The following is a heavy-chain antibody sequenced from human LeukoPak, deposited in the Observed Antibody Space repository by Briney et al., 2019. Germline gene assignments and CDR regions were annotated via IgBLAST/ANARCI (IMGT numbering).Heavy chain of an antibody. J-gene: IGHJ4*02. CDR2: ISGSGGST. Sequence: PGGSLRLSCAASGFTFSSYAMHWVRQAPGKGLEWVSAISGSGGSTYYADSVKGRFTISRDNSKNTLYLQMNSLRAEDTAVYYCAKDLANSGCSDYWGQGTLVTVSS. D-gene: IGHD3-22*01. CDR1: GFTFSSYA. CDR3: AKDLANSGCSDY. V-gene: IGHV3-23*01.